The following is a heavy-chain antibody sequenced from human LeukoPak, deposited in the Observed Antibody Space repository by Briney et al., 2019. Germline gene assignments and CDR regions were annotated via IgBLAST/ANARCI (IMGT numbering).Heavy chain of an antibody. CDR3: ARNNGLTEDAFDL. V-gene: IGHV3-21*01. CDR1: GFTFKYYS. J-gene: IGHJ3*01. D-gene: IGHD1-14*01. CDR2: LSSGSSVL. Sequence: GGSLRLSCAASGFTFKYYSMNWVRQAPGKGLEWVSFLSSGSSVLNYADSVRGRFAISRDDAKSSLYLQMNSLRDEDTAVYYCARNNGLTEDAFDLWGQGTMVTVSS.